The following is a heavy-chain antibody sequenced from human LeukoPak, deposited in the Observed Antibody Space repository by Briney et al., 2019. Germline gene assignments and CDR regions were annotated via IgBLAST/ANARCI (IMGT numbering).Heavy chain of an antibody. CDR1: GFTFSTYS. D-gene: IGHD3-22*01. CDR2: ISSSSSYI. CDR3: ARDMYQFDSSAYYYFDY. J-gene: IGHJ4*02. Sequence: GGSLRLSCAASGFTFSTYSMNWVRQAPGKGLEWVSSISSSSSYIYYADSVKGRFTISRDNAKNSLYLQMNSLRAEDTAVYYCARDMYQFDSSAYYYFDYWGQGTPVTVPS. V-gene: IGHV3-21*01.